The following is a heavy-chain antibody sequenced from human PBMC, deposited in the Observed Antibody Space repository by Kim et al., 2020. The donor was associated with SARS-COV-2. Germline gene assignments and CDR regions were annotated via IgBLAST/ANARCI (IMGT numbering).Heavy chain of an antibody. V-gene: IGHV4-59*01. CDR3: AKALPSSSWYFDL. J-gene: IGHJ2*01. Sequence: YHPSRETRVTISIDTSKNQFSLKLSSVTAADAAVYCCAKALPSSSWYFDLWGRGTLVPVSS. D-gene: IGHD3-10*01.